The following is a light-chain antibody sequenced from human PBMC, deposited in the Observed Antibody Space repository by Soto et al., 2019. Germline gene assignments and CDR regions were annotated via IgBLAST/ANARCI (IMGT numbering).Light chain of an antibody. CDR1: QSVSSN. CDR3: QQYNNWPPLT. V-gene: IGKV3-15*01. Sequence: EIVMTQSPATLSVSPGERATLSCRASQSVSSNLAWYQQKPGQAPRLLIYGASTRDTGIPARFSGSGSGTEFILPISSMQSEDFAVYYCQQYNNWPPLTFGQGTKLEIK. CDR2: GAS. J-gene: IGKJ2*01.